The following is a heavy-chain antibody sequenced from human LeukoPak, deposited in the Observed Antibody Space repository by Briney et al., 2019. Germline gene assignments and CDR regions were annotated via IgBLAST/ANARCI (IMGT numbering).Heavy chain of an antibody. CDR1: GGPIRSFY. D-gene: IGHD2-21*02. CDR3: ARALLVTTSGYFYYYMDV. CDR2: IYSSGST. Sequence: PSETLSLTCDVSGGPIRSFYWTWIRQPVGKEPEWIGRIYSSGSTNYNPSLKSRLTLSVDLSKNQLSLKLRSVTAADTAVYYCARALLVTTSGYFYYYMDVWGTGTTVSVSS. J-gene: IGHJ6*03. V-gene: IGHV4-4*07.